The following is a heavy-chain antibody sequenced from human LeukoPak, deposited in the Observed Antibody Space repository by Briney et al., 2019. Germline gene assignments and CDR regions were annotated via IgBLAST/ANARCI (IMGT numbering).Heavy chain of an antibody. D-gene: IGHD6-13*01. Sequence: GGSLRLSCGASGFTFISYWMSWVRQAPGKGQEWVANIKQDGSEKYYVDSVKGRFTISRDNAKNSLYLQMNSRRAEDTAVYYCARDLSRRIAAEYYFDHWGQGTLVTVSS. J-gene: IGHJ4*02. CDR1: GFTFISYW. CDR2: IKQDGSEK. CDR3: ARDLSRRIAAEYYFDH. V-gene: IGHV3-7*01.